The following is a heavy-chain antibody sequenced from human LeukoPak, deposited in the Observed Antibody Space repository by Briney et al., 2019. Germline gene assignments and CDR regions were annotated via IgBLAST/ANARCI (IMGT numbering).Heavy chain of an antibody. D-gene: IGHD3-10*01. V-gene: IGHV6-1*01. J-gene: IGHJ6*02. CDR3: ARVGSESAYGMDV. CDR1: GDSVSSNSAA. CDR2: TYYRSKWYN. Sequence: SQTLSLTCAISGDSVSSNSAAWNWIRQSPSRGLEWLGRTYYRSKWYNDYAVSVKSRVTINSGTSKNQFSLQLNSVTPEDTAAYYCARVGSESAYGMDVWGQGTTVTVSS.